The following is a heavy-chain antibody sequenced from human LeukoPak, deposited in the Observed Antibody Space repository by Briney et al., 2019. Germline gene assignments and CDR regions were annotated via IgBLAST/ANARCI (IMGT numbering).Heavy chain of an antibody. CDR2: ISAYNGNT. V-gene: IGHV1-18*01. D-gene: IGHD1-26*01. CDR3: ARDRSGSYYYRAGFDY. CDR1: GYTFTSYG. Sequence: PRASVNVSCKASGYTFTSYGISWVRQAPGQGLEWMGWISAYNGNTNYAQKLQGRVTMTTDTSTSTAYMELRSLRSDDTAVYYCARDRSGSYYYRAGFDYWGQGTLVTVSS. J-gene: IGHJ4*02.